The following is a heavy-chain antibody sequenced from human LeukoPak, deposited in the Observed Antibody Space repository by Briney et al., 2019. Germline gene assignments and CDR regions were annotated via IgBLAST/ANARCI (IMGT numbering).Heavy chain of an antibody. CDR2: IHPRDSDI. Sequence: GESLKISCKGSGYSFTTYWIAWVRQVPGKGLEGMGIIHPRDSDIRYNPPFQGQVTISADKSISTAYLQWDSLKASDTAMYYCARMIGLGEVSPYFDYWGQGGLVPVSS. CDR3: ARMIGLGEVSPYFDY. D-gene: IGHD3-16*02. V-gene: IGHV5-51*01. CDR1: GYSFTTYW. J-gene: IGHJ4*02.